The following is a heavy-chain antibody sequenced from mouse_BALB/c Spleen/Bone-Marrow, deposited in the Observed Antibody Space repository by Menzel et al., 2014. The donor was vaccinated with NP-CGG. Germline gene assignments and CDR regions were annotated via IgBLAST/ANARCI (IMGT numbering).Heavy chain of an antibody. CDR2: INPYNGDT. CDR3: ARDYYDYYFDY. D-gene: IGHD2-4*01. Sequence: VQLQQSGPELVKPGASVKISCKASGYSFTGYFMNWVMQSHGKSLEWIGRINPYNGDTFYNQKFKGKATLTVGKSSSTAHMELRSLASEDSAVYYCARDYYDYYFDYWGQGTTLTVSS. J-gene: IGHJ2*01. CDR1: GYSFTGYF. V-gene: IGHV1-20*02.